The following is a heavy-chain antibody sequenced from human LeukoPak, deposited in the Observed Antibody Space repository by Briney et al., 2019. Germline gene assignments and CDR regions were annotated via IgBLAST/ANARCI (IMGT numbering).Heavy chain of an antibody. CDR1: GGSISSYY. CDR3: AGGGYSYGAIDY. Sequence: SETLSLTCTVSGGSISSYYWSWIRQPPGKGLEWIGYIYYSGSTNYNPSLKSRVTISVDTSKNQFSLKLSSVTAADTAVYYCAGGGYSYGAIDYWGQGTLVTVSS. J-gene: IGHJ4*02. CDR2: IYYSGST. V-gene: IGHV4-59*01. D-gene: IGHD5-18*01.